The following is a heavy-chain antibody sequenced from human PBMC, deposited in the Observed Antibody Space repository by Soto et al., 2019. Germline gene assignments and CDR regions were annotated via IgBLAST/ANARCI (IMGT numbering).Heavy chain of an antibody. Sequence: SVKVSCKASGGTFSSYTISWVRQAPGQGLEWMGRIIPILGIANYAQKFQGRVTITADKSTSTAYMELSSLRSEDTAVYYCARVIGYSYGDYYYYYMDEWGQGTLVTVSS. CDR3: ARVIGYSYGDYYYYYMDE. CDR2: IIPILGIA. J-gene: IGHJ6*03. CDR1: GGTFSSYT. D-gene: IGHD5-18*01. V-gene: IGHV1-69*02.